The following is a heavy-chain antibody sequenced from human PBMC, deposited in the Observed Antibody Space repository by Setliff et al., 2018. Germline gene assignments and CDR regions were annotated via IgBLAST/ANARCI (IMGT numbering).Heavy chain of an antibody. Sequence: SETLCLTCTVSGGSISTYYWSWIRQPPGKGLEYIGYVYYSGTANYSPSLKSRVIISVDTSKNQFSLNLRSVTAADTAVYYCARGGTFRYFDYWGQGTPVTVSS. V-gene: IGHV4-59*01. CDR3: ARGGTFRYFDY. CDR1: GGSISTYY. D-gene: IGHD5-12*01. CDR2: VYYSGTA. J-gene: IGHJ4*02.